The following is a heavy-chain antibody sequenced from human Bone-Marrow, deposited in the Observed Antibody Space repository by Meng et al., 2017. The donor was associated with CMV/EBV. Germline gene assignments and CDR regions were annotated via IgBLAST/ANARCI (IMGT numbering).Heavy chain of an antibody. CDR1: GFTFSSYG. D-gene: IGHD3-3*01. V-gene: IGHV3-30*02. J-gene: IGHJ3*02. CDR3: ARDFLNYDFWSGLSTGAFNN. Sequence: GGSLRLSCAASGFTFSSYGMHWVRQAPGKGLEWVTFIRYDGSNKYYADSVKGRFTISRDNSKNTLYLEMNSLRAEDTAVYYCARDFLNYDFWSGLSTGAFNNWGQGTVVTVSS. CDR2: IRYDGSNK.